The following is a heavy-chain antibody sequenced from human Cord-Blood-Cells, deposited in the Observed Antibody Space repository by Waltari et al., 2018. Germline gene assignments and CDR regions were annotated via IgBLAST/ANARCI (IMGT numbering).Heavy chain of an antibody. CDR2: ISYDGSNK. Sequence: QVQLVESGGGVVQPGRSLRLSCAASGFTFSSYAMHWVRQAPGKGLGWVAIISYDGSNKYYADSVKGRFTISRDNSKNTLYLQMNSLRAEDTAVYYCARSYDSSGYYFDYWGQGTLVAVSS. D-gene: IGHD3-22*01. CDR3: ARSYDSSGYYFDY. CDR1: GFTFSSYA. V-gene: IGHV3-30-3*01. J-gene: IGHJ4*02.